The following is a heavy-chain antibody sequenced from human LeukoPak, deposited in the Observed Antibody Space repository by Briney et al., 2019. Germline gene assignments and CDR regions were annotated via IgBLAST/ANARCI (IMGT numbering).Heavy chain of an antibody. V-gene: IGHV4-59*01. CDR1: GDSISDYY. Sequence: SETLSLTCTVSGDSISDYYWTWMRQPPGKRVEWIGYIYYRGSTNYNPSRKSRVTISVDTSKNQFSLKLTSVTAADTAVYYCARVQSGYSYGPFDYWGQGTLVTVSS. D-gene: IGHD5-18*01. CDR3: ARVQSGYSYGPFDY. CDR2: IYYRGST. J-gene: IGHJ4*02.